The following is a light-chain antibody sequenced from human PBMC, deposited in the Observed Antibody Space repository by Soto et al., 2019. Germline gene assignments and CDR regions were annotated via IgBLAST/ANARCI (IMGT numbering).Light chain of an antibody. V-gene: IGKV3-15*01. CDR1: QSVSKN. J-gene: IGKJ1*01. CDR2: GAS. CDR3: QHYNSYSEA. Sequence: EIVMTQSPATLSVSPGERATLSCRASQSVSKNLAWYQQKPGQAPRLLMFGASTRATGVPARISGSGSGTEFTLTISSLQSEDFAAYYCQHYNSYSEAFGQGTKVELK.